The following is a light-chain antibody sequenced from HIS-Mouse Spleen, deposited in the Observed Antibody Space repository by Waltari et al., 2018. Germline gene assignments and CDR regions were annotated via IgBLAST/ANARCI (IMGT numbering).Light chain of an antibody. Sequence: QSALTQPASVSGSPGQSITISCPGTRSDVGSYNLASWSTQHPGKAPKLMIYEGSKRPSGVSNRFSGSKSGNTASLTISGLQAEDEADYYCCSYAGSSPLEVFGGGTKLTVL. CDR2: EGS. CDR3: CSYAGSSPLEV. V-gene: IGLV2-23*01. J-gene: IGLJ3*02. CDR1: RSDVGSYNL.